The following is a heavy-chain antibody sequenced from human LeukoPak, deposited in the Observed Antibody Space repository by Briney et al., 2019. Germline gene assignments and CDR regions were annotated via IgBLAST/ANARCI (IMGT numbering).Heavy chain of an antibody. Sequence: QPGGSLRLSCAASGSTFSRYWMSWVRQAPGKGLEWVANKKEDGSEKYYVDSVKDRFTISRDNAKNSLYLQMNSLRAEDTAVYYCARVDSSGYFDYWGQGTLVTVSS. CDR1: GSTFSRYW. D-gene: IGHD3-22*01. CDR2: KKEDGSEK. V-gene: IGHV3-7*04. CDR3: ARVDSSGYFDY. J-gene: IGHJ4*02.